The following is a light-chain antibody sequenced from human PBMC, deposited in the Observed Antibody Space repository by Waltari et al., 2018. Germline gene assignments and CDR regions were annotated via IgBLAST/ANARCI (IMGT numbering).Light chain of an antibody. Sequence: VLTQSPGTLSLSPGERATLSCRASQSLTKKYLAWYQQKPGQAPRLLSYGASSRASGSPERFSGSGSGTDFTLTLSRLEPEDFAVYYCQQSGRSIMCTFGHGNKLEIK. CDR1: QSLTKKY. J-gene: IGKJ2*02. V-gene: IGKV3-20*01. CDR2: GAS. CDR3: QQSGRSIMCT.